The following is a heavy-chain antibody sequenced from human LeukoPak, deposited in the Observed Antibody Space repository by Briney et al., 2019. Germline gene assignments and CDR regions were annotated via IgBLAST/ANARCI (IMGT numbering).Heavy chain of an antibody. Sequence: PSETLSLTCTVSGVSISSYYWSWIRQPPGKGLEWIGYIYYSGSTNYNASLKSRVSISVDTSKNQFSLRLSSVTAADTAVYYCARGFYGSGSYYKSPFDCWGQGTLVTVPS. CDR1: GVSISSYY. CDR2: IYYSGST. V-gene: IGHV4-59*01. CDR3: ARGFYGSGSYYKSPFDC. J-gene: IGHJ4*02. D-gene: IGHD3-10*01.